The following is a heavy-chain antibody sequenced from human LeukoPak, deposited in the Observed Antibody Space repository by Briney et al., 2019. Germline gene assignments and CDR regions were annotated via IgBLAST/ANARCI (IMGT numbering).Heavy chain of an antibody. Sequence: PGGSLRLSCEASGFTFSSYAMSWVRQAPGNGLEWVSAISGSGGRTYYADSVKGRFTISRDNSKNPLYLQMNRLRAEDTAVYYCAKRLVGARRGNWFDPWGQGTLVTVSS. D-gene: IGHD1-26*01. V-gene: IGHV3-23*01. CDR1: GFTFSSYA. CDR2: ISGSGGRT. CDR3: AKRLVGARRGNWFDP. J-gene: IGHJ5*02.